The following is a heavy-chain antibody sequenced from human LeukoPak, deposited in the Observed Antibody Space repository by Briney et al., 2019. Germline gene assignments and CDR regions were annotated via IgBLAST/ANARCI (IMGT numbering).Heavy chain of an antibody. CDR1: GFSFSSYA. V-gene: IGHV3-7*03. D-gene: IGHD1-26*01. Sequence: GGSLRLSCAASGFSFSSYAMIWVRQAPGKGLEWVANMKQDGSEEYYVDSVKGRFTISRDNAKNSLYLQMNSLRAEDTAVYYCARDKIVGATVLDYWGQGSLVTVSS. J-gene: IGHJ4*02. CDR3: ARDKIVGATVLDY. CDR2: MKQDGSEE.